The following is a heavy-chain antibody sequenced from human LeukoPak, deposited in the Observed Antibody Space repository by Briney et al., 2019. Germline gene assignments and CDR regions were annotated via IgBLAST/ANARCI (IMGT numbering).Heavy chain of an antibody. CDR2: IYSGGDT. Sequence: GGSLRLSCAASGFTVSSNFMTWVRQAPGKGLEWVSIIYSGGDTYYADSVKGRFTISRDNSKTTLYLQMNSLRAEDTTVYYCATDVGGIFDSCGQGTLVTVSS. D-gene: IGHD6-13*01. CDR1: GFTVSSNF. CDR3: ATDVGGIFDS. V-gene: IGHV3-53*01. J-gene: IGHJ4*02.